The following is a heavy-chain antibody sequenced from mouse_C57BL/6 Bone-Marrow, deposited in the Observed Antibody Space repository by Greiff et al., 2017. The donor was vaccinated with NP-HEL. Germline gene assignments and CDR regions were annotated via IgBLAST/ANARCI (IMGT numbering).Heavy chain of an antibody. CDR3: ARDKATVVAKDWYFDV. Sequence: DVQLVESEGGLVQPGSSMKLSCTASGFTFSDYYMAWVRQVPEKGLEWVANINYDGSSTYYLDSLKSRFIISRDNAKNILYLQMSSLKSEDTATYYCARDKATVVAKDWYFDVWGTGTTVTVSS. J-gene: IGHJ1*03. CDR1: GFTFSDYY. D-gene: IGHD1-1*01. CDR2: INYDGSST. V-gene: IGHV5-16*01.